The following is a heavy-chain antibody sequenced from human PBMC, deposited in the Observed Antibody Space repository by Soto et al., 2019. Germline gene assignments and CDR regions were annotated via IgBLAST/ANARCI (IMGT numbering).Heavy chain of an antibody. V-gene: IGHV3-74*01. D-gene: IGHD1-26*01. CDR1: GFTFSSYW. J-gene: IGHJ6*03. CDR2: INSDGSST. Sequence: EVQLVESGGGLVQPGGSLRLSCAASGFTFSSYWMHWVRQAPGKGLVWVSRINSDGSSTSYADSVKGRFTISRDNANNTLYLQMISLGAEDTDVYYCARDPIPPIGYYYYYMDVWGKGTTVTRSS. CDR3: ARDPIPPIGYYYYYMDV.